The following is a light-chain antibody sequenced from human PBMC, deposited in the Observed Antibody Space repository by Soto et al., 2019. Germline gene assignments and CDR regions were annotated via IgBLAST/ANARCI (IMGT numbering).Light chain of an antibody. CDR2: AAS. V-gene: IGKV3-20*01. CDR1: QSLSSNQ. Sequence: EIVLTQSPGSLSLSAGERATLSCRASQSLSSNQLAWYQQKPGQAPRLLIYAASARATGIPDRFSGSGSGTHFILTISRLEPEDFAVYYCQQYGSSPPYTFGQGTRLEIK. CDR3: QQYGSSPPYT. J-gene: IGKJ2*01.